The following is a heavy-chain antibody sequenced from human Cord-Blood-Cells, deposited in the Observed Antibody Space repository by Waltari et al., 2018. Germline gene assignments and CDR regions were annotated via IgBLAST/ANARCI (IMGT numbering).Heavy chain of an antibody. V-gene: IGHV4-38-2*01. CDR2: SYHSGST. D-gene: IGHD4-17*01. Sequence: QVQLQESGPGLVKPSETLSLPCAVSGYSISSGYYWGWIRQPPGKGLEWIWSSYHSGSTCYNPALKSRVTISVETSKNQCSLKLSSVTAADTAVYYCARTDYGDYSNWFDPWGQGTLVTVSS. J-gene: IGHJ5*02. CDR3: ARTDYGDYSNWFDP. CDR1: GYSISSGYY.